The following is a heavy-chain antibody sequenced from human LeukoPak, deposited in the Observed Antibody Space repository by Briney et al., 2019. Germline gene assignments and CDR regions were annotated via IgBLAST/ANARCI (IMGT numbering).Heavy chain of an antibody. D-gene: IGHD2-15*01. V-gene: IGHV4-4*07. CDR2: IYTSGST. CDR3: ARGYCSGGSCSNPGFDY. CDR1: GGSISSYY. Sequence: SETLSLTCTVSGGSISSYYWSWIRQPAGKGLEWIGRIYTSGSTNYNPSLKSRVTMSVDTSKNQFSLKLSSVTAADTAVYYCARGYCSGGSCSNPGFDYWGQGTLVTVSS. J-gene: IGHJ4*02.